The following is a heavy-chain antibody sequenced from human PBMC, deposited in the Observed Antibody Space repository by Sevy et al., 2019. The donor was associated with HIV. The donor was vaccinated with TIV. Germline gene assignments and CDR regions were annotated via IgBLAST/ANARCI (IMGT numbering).Heavy chain of an antibody. CDR3: AIVPTYYFGSGTYFDY. D-gene: IGHD3-10*01. CDR2: IGVYNGNS. CDR1: GYTFSSNG. V-gene: IGHV1-18*01. J-gene: IGHJ4*01. Sequence: ASVKVSCKASGYTFSSNGIAWVRQAPGQGLQWMGWIGVYNGNSKYAQNLQDRLTMTTDTSTSTAYMELKSLRSDDTAVYYCAIVPTYYFGSGTYFDYWGHGTLVTVSS.